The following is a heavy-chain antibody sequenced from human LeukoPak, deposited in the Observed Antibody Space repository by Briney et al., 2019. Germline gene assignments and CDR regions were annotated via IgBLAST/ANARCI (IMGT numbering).Heavy chain of an antibody. Sequence: GESLQISCKGSGSRFTNYWIAWVRQMPGKGLEWMGIINPADGYTRYSPSFQGQVTISTDPSIFTAYLQWSSLRASDTAIYYCARPHDTGVGASGSGWSYFDFWGQGALITVSS. V-gene: IGHV5-51*01. J-gene: IGHJ4*02. CDR3: ARPHDTGVGASGSGWSYFDF. D-gene: IGHD6-19*01. CDR2: INPADGYT. CDR1: GSRFTNYW.